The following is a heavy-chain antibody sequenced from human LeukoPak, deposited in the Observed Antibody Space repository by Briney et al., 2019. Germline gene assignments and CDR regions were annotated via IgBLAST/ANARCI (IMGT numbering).Heavy chain of an antibody. V-gene: IGHV3-53*01. J-gene: IGHJ4*02. CDR1: GFTVSSNY. CDR2: IYSGGST. D-gene: IGHD1-14*01. Sequence: PGGSLRLSCAASGFTVSSNYMSWVRQAPGKGLEWVSVIYSGGSTYYADSVKGRFTISRDNSKNTLYLQMNSLRAEDTAVYYCARVTSYGLYFFDYWGQGTLATVSS. CDR3: ARVTSYGLYFFDY.